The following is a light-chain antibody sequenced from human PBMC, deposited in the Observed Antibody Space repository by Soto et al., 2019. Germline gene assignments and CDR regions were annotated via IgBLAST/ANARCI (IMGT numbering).Light chain of an antibody. CDR3: QQYVSAPIT. J-gene: IGKJ5*01. V-gene: IGKV3-20*01. Sequence: VLTQSPGPVSLSPWERATLSCRASQSLSSNYLAWYQQKPGQAPRLLIYGVSSRATGVPVSFSGSGSGTDFTLTISRLEPEDFAVYYCQQYVSAPITFGQGTRLEIK. CDR2: GVS. CDR1: QSLSSNY.